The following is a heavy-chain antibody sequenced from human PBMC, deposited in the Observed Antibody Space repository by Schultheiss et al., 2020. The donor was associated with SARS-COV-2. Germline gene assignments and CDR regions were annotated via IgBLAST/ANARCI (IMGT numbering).Heavy chain of an antibody. D-gene: IGHD4-17*01. V-gene: IGHV3-23*01. CDR3: AKLKGMTTVTTYLYWYFDL. Sequence: SCAASGFTFSSYAMSWVRQAPGKGLEWVSAISGSGGSTYYADSVKGRFTISRDNSKNTLYLQMNSLRAEDTAVYYCAKLKGMTTVTTYLYWYFDLWGRGTLVTVSS. CDR2: ISGSGGST. CDR1: GFTFSSYA. J-gene: IGHJ2*01.